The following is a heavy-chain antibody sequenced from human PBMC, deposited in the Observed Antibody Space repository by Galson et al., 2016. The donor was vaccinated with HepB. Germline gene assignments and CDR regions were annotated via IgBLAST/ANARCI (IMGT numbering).Heavy chain of an antibody. J-gene: IGHJ4*02. Sequence: SLRLSCAASGFTFSDYYMSWIRQAPGKGLEWISYISSSGDIIYYADSVRGRFSISRDNAKTSVFLQLNSLRADDMGVYYCARDLGGDTYMASFDYWGQGTLVTVSS. V-gene: IGHV3-11*04. CDR1: GFTFSDYY. D-gene: IGHD5-18*01. CDR2: ISSSGDII. CDR3: ARDLGGDTYMASFDY.